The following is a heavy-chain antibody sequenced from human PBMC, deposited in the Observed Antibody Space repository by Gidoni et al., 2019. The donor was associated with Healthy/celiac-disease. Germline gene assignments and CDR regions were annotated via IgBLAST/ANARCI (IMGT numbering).Heavy chain of an antibody. J-gene: IGHJ3*02. CDR1: GGSISRGGYY. Sequence: QVQLQESGPGLVKPSQTLSLTCTVSGGSISRGGYYWSWIRQHPVKGLKWIGYIYYSGSTSYNPSLKSRVTISVDTSKNQFSLKLSSVTAADTAVYYCASGYYDSSGYFAFDIWGQGTMVTVSS. CDR2: IYYSGST. CDR3: ASGYYDSSGYFAFDI. D-gene: IGHD3-22*01. V-gene: IGHV4-31*03.